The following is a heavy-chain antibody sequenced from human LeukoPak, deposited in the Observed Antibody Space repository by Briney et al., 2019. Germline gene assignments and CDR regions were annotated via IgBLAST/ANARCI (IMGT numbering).Heavy chain of an antibody. V-gene: IGHV3-21*06. Sequence: GGSLRLSCAASGFTFSTYSMTWVRPSPGRGLEWVSSISSSSVYIYYADSVKGRFIISRDNAKDSLYLQMNSLRVEDTAVYYCLRGDRRDYWGQGTLVTVSS. CDR3: LRGDRRDY. CDR1: GFTFSTYS. CDR2: ISSSSVYI. J-gene: IGHJ4*02.